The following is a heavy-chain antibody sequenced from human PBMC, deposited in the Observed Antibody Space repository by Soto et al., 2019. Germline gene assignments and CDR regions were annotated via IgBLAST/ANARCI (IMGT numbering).Heavy chain of an antibody. CDR2: ISAYNGNT. Sequence: QVQLVQSGAEVKKPGASVKVSCKASGYTFTSYGISWVRQAPGQGLEWVGWISAYNGNTNYAQKLQGRVTMTTDTPTSPAYMELRSLRSDNKAVYYCAGFLGYDYVWGSYRYTGYDYWGQGALVTVSS. CDR3: AGFLGYDYVWGSYRYTGYDY. CDR1: GYTFTSYG. J-gene: IGHJ4*02. V-gene: IGHV1-18*01. D-gene: IGHD3-16*02.